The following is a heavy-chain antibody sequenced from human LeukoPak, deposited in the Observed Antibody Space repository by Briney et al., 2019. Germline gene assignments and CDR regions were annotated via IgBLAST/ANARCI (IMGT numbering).Heavy chain of an antibody. CDR3: AKLGYPIPHFDY. Sequence: QTGGSLRLSCAASGFTFRNYGMGWVRQAPGKGLEWVSLISGSGGSTYYADSVKGRFTISRDNSKNTLYLQMNSLRAEDTAVYYCAKLGYPIPHFDYWGQGTLVTVSS. CDR1: GFTFRNYG. CDR2: ISGSGGST. V-gene: IGHV3-23*01. D-gene: IGHD5-18*01. J-gene: IGHJ4*02.